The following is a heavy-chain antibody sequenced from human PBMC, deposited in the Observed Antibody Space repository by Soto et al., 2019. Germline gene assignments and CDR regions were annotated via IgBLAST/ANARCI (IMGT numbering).Heavy chain of an antibody. CDR1: GFTFSSYA. D-gene: IGHD2-15*01. Sequence: QVQLVESGGGVVQPGRSLRLSCAASGFTFSSYAMHWVRQAPGKGLEWVAVISYDGSNKYYADSVKGRFTISRDNSKNTLYLQMNSLRAEDTAVYYCARDKAPMVVAAAEYFQHWGQGTLVTVSS. V-gene: IGHV3-30-3*01. J-gene: IGHJ1*01. CDR2: ISYDGSNK. CDR3: ARDKAPMVVAAAEYFQH.